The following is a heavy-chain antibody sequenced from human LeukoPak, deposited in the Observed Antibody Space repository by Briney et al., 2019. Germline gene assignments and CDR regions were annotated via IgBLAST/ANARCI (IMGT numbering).Heavy chain of an antibody. Sequence: GGSLRLSCAASGFTFSSYAMSWVRQAPGKGLEWVSAISGSGGSTYYADSVKGRFTISRDNSKNTLYLQMNSLRAEDTAVYYCAKEKRPRRDGYNGIFDYWGQGTLVTVSS. CDR2: ISGSGGST. J-gene: IGHJ4*02. CDR3: AKEKRPRRDGYNGIFDY. CDR1: GFTFSSYA. V-gene: IGHV3-23*01. D-gene: IGHD5-24*01.